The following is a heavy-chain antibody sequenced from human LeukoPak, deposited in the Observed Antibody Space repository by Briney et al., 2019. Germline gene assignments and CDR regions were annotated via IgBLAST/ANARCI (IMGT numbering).Heavy chain of an antibody. Sequence: PSETLSLTCAVSGGSISSSTYYWGWIRQPPGKGLEWIGTIYYSGSTYYSPSLKSRVSRSVDTSKNQFSLRLSSVTAADTAVYYCARRKSLVNAFYIWGQGTMVTVSS. CDR1: GGSISSSTYY. CDR3: ARRKSLVNAFYI. J-gene: IGHJ3*02. V-gene: IGHV4-39*01. D-gene: IGHD1-26*01. CDR2: IYYSGST.